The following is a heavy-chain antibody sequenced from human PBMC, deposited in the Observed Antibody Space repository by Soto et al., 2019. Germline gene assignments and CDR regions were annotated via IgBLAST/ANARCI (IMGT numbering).Heavy chain of an antibody. V-gene: IGHV3-30-3*01. CDR1: GFTFSSYA. D-gene: IGHD6-19*01. J-gene: IGHJ4*02. CDR2: ISYDGSDK. CDR3: VRGGSRAVADFDS. Sequence: PGGSLRLSCAASGFTFSSYAMHWVRQAPGKGLEWVALISYDGSDKYYADSVKGRFTISRDNAKNTLYLQMNSLRAEDTALYYCVRGGSRAVADFDSWGQGTLVTVSS.